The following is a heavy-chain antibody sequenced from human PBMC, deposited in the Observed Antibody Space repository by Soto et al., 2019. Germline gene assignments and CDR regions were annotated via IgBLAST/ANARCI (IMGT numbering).Heavy chain of an antibody. CDR1: GGSFSGNY. Sequence: QVQLQQWGAGLLKPSETLSLTCAVYGGSFSGNYWSWIRQPPGKGLEWIGEINRSGSTNSNPSLKSQVTLSVDTSKNPFSLTLSSVTAADTAVYFCARWRRQQRVRSAASDWFDHWGQGPLVTVSS. D-gene: IGHD6-6*01. CDR3: ARWRRQQRVRSAASDWFDH. V-gene: IGHV4-34*01. CDR2: INRSGST. J-gene: IGHJ5*02.